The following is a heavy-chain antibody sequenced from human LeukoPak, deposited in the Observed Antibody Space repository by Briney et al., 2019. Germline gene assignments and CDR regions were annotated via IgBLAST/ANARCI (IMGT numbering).Heavy chain of an antibody. CDR3: AKTTVVTPGVYYFDY. Sequence: GGSLRLSCAASGFTFDDYAMHWVRQAPGKGLEWVSAISGSGGSTYYADSVKGRFTISRDNSKNTLYLQMNSLRAEDTAVYYCAKTTVVTPGVYYFDYWGQGTLVTVSS. J-gene: IGHJ4*02. D-gene: IGHD4-23*01. CDR1: GFTFDDYA. CDR2: ISGSGGST. V-gene: IGHV3-23*01.